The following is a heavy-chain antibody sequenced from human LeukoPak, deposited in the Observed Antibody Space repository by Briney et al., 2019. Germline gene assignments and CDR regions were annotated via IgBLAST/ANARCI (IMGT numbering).Heavy chain of an antibody. CDR3: AREAEWLSLDY. V-gene: IGHV4-61*02. D-gene: IGHD3-3*01. Sequence: PSETLSLTCTVSGGSISSGSYYWSWIRQPAGKGLEWIGRIYTSGSSNYNPSLKSRVTISIDTSKNQFSLKLSSVTAADTAVYYCAREAEWLSLDYWGQGTLVTVSS. CDR2: IYTSGSS. CDR1: GGSISSGSYY. J-gene: IGHJ4*02.